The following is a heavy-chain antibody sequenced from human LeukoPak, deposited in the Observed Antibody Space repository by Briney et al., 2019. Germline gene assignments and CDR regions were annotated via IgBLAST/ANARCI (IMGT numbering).Heavy chain of an antibody. D-gene: IGHD6-19*01. CDR2: ISGSGGST. CDR1: GFTFSSYG. CDR3: AKDYRIAVAVYYYYYMDV. J-gene: IGHJ6*03. Sequence: GGSLRLSCAASGFTFSSYGMSWVRQAPGKGLEWVSAISGSGGSTYYADSVKGRFTISRDNSKNTLYLQMNSLRAEDTAVHYCAKDYRIAVAVYYYYYMDVWGKGTTVTVSS. V-gene: IGHV3-23*01.